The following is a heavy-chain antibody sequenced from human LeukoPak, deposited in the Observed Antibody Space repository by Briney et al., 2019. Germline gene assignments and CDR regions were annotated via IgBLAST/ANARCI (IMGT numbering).Heavy chain of an antibody. J-gene: IGHJ5*02. CDR2: ISAYNGNT. CDR1: GYTFTGYY. Sequence: ASVKVSCKASGYTFTGYYIHWVRQAPGQGLEWMGWISAYNGNTNYAQKLQGRVTMTTDTSTSTAYMELRSLRSDDTAVYYCARQWPTRNVITWDNWFDPWGQGTLVTVSS. D-gene: IGHD6-19*01. V-gene: IGHV1-18*04. CDR3: ARQWPTRNVITWDNWFDP.